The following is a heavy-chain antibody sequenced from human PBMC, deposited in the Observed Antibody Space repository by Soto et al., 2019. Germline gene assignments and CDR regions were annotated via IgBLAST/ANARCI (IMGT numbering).Heavy chain of an antibody. V-gene: IGHV4-39*01. CDR1: SGSISSRIYC. CDR2: MCYIGNT. J-gene: IGHJ5*02. CDR3: AGLNNYEINWFDP. Sequence: SETLSLTCSVSSGSISSRIYCWGWIRHPPGKGLEWIGNMCYIGNTYYNPSLKSRVTMSVDTSKNQFSLKLSSVTAADTAVYFCAGLNNYEINWFDPWGQGPLMTVYS. D-gene: IGHD4-4*01.